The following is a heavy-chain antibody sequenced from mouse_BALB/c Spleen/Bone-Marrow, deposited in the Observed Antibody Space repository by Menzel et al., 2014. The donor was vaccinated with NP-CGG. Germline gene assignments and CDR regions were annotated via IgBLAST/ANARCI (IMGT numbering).Heavy chain of an antibody. CDR2: IYPGSGSS. J-gene: IGHJ3*01. CDR1: GYTSTDYV. Sequence: QVQLKQSGPELVKPGASVKMSCKASGYTSTDYVINWVNQRTGQGLGWIGEIYPGSGSSYYNEKFKGKATLTADKSSNTAYMQLSSLTSEDSAVYFCVRGPWFAYWGQGTLVTVSA. CDR3: VRGPWFAY. V-gene: IGHV1-77*01.